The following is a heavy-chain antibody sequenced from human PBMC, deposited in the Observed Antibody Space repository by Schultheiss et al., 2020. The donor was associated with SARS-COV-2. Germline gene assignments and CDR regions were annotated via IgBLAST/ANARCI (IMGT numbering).Heavy chain of an antibody. CDR2: IYYSGST. D-gene: IGHD3-3*01. V-gene: IGHV4-30-4*02. CDR3: ARASGSGYYRYYYYGMDV. Sequence: SETLSLTCTVSGGSISSDDYYWSWIRQPPGKGLEWIGYIYYSGSTYYNPSLKSRVTISVDTSKNQFSLKLSSVTAADTAVYYCARASGSGYYRYYYYGMDVWGQGTTVTVSS. J-gene: IGHJ6*02. CDR1: GGSISSDDYY.